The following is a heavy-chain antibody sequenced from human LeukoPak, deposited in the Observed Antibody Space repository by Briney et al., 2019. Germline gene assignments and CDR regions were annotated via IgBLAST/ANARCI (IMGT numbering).Heavy chain of an antibody. V-gene: IGHV3-23*01. Sequence: GGSLRLSCAASGFTFSSYAMTWVRQAPGKGLEWVSAISGSGASTYYADSVKGRFTISRNNSKNTLYLQMNNLKAEDTAVYYCAKDSDHGGSGWYWGYYFDCWGQGALVTVSS. CDR1: GFTFSSYA. CDR3: AKDSDHGGSGWYWGYYFDC. CDR2: ISGSGAST. D-gene: IGHD6-19*01. J-gene: IGHJ4*02.